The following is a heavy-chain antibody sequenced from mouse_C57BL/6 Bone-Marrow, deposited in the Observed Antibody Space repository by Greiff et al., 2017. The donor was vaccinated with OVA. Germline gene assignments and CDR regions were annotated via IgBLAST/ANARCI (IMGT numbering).Heavy chain of an antibody. CDR1: GYTLTSYW. CDR3: ARTGDSMFAY. J-gene: IGHJ3*01. V-gene: IGHV1-61*01. CDR2: IYPSDSET. Sequence: VQLQQPGAELVRPGSSVKLSCKASGYTLTSYWMDWVKQRPGQGLEWIGNIYPSDSETHYNQKFKDKATLTVDKSSSTAYMQLSSLTSEDSAVYYCARTGDSMFAYWGQGTLVTVSA.